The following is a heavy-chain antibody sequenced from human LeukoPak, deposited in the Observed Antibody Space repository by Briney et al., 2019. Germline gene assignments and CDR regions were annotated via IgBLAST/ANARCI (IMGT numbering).Heavy chain of an antibody. CDR1: GHTFTNYG. Sequence: ASVKVSCKASGHTFTNYGITWVRQAPGQGLEWMGWISAYNGNTNYAQKLQGRVTMTTDTSTSTAYMELRSLRSDDTAVYYCARTPEYSSGWYNWFDPWGQGTLVTVSS. D-gene: IGHD6-19*01. V-gene: IGHV1-18*01. J-gene: IGHJ5*02. CDR2: ISAYNGNT. CDR3: ARTPEYSSGWYNWFDP.